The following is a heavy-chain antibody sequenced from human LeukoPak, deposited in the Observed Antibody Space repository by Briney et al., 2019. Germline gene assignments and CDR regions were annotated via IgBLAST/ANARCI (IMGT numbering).Heavy chain of an antibody. CDR3: AKDRWFGELLEALDAFDI. D-gene: IGHD3-10*01. CDR2: ISYDGSNK. Sequence: PGGSLRLSCAASGFTFSSYAMHWVRQAPGKGLEWVAVISYDGSNKYYADSVKGRFTISRDNSKNTLYLQMNSLRAEDTAVYYCAKDRWFGELLEALDAFDIWGQGTMVTVSS. CDR1: GFTFSSYA. J-gene: IGHJ3*02. V-gene: IGHV3-30-3*01.